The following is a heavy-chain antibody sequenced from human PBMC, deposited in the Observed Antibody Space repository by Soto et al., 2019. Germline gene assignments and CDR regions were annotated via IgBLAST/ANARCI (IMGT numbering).Heavy chain of an antibody. J-gene: IGHJ4*02. CDR1: GFTFSSYG. D-gene: IGHD3-22*01. CDR2: ISYDGSNK. V-gene: IGHV3-30*18. CDR3: AKDRSSGYYSPQDY. Sequence: GGSLRLSCAASGFTFSSYGMHWVRQAPGKGLEWVAVISYDGSNKYYADSVKGRFTISRDNSKNTLYLQMNSLRAEDTAVYYCAKDRSSGYYSPQDYWGQGTLVTVSS.